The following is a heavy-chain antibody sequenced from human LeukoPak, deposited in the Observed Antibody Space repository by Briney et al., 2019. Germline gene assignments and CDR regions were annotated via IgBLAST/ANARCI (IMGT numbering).Heavy chain of an antibody. Sequence: GGSLTLSCAASGFTFSDYWMHWVRQAPGKGLVWVSRISSDGSRVTYADSVKGRFTISRDNAKNTLYLQMNSLRAEDTAVYYCAKEMVRYYYGSGSPGFDYWGQGTLVTVSS. CDR2: ISSDGSRV. CDR3: AKEMVRYYYGSGSPGFDY. D-gene: IGHD3-10*01. CDR1: GFTFSDYW. J-gene: IGHJ4*02. V-gene: IGHV3-74*01.